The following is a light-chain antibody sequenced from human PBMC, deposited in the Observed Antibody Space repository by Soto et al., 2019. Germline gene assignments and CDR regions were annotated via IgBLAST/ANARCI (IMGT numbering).Light chain of an antibody. V-gene: IGKV3-20*01. CDR1: QTMRSSH. J-gene: IGKJ4*01. CDR2: TAS. Sequence: EIVLTQSPATLSLSPGDRATLSCRASQTMRSSHLAWYQQKPGQAPRLLIYTASTRTFDVPDRFSGSGSGTDFTLTITRRQPEDFAVYDCHHYGNSVTFGGGTRVEIK. CDR3: HHYGNSVT.